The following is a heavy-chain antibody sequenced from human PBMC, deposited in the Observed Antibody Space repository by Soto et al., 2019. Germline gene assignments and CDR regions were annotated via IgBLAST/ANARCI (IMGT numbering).Heavy chain of an antibody. D-gene: IGHD1-7*01. Sequence: VQLQGSGPGLVKPSQTLSLTCTVSGASVTTGDYYWSYIRQSPGKGLEWLGYIFYSGDTYYNPSLKSPATISLNTSRNQISRTLTSVTDADTAVYFCVGTGTTDDFWGQGTLVTVSS. CDR2: IFYSGDT. CDR1: GASVTTGDYY. CDR3: VGTGTTDDF. J-gene: IGHJ1*01. V-gene: IGHV4-30-4*01.